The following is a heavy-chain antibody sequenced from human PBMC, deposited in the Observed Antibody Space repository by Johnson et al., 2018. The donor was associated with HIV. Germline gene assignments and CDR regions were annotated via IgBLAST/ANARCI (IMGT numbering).Heavy chain of an antibody. D-gene: IGHD3-22*01. CDR1: GFTFSSYA. J-gene: IGHJ3*02. CDR2: ISYDGSNK. Sequence: VQLVESGGGVVQPGRSLRLSCAASGFTFSSYAMHWVRQAPGKGLEWVAVISYDGSNKYYADSVKGRFTISRDNSKNTLYLQMNSLRAEDTAVYYCARDRSDMIPTQGPEDAFDIWGQGTLVTVSS. CDR3: ARDRSDMIPTQGPEDAFDI. V-gene: IGHV3-30*14.